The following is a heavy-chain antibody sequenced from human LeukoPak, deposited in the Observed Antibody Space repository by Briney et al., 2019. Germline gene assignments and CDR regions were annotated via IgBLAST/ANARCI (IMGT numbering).Heavy chain of an antibody. D-gene: IGHD2-2*01. CDR1: GFTFSSHS. J-gene: IGHJ4*02. Sequence: GGSLRLSCAASGFTFSSHSMNWVRQAPGKGLEWVSYISASSSTIYYADSLKGRFTISRDNAKSSLYLQMNSLRDEDTAVYYCARGRSSSLDYWGQGTLVTVSS. V-gene: IGHV3-48*02. CDR3: ARGRSSSLDY. CDR2: ISASSSTI.